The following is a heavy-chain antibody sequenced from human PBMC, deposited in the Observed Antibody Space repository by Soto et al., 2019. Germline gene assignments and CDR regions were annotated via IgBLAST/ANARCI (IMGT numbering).Heavy chain of an antibody. CDR1: GYTFTSYG. CDR2: ISAYNGNT. D-gene: IGHD3-10*01. Sequence: GASVKVSCKASGYTFTSYGISWVRQAPGQGLEWMGWISAYNGNTNYAQKLQGRVTMTTDTSTSTAYMELRSLRSDDTAVYYCASDRYGSGSYPVYYYYGMDVWGQGTTVTVSS. V-gene: IGHV1-18*01. J-gene: IGHJ6*02. CDR3: ASDRYGSGSYPVYYYYGMDV.